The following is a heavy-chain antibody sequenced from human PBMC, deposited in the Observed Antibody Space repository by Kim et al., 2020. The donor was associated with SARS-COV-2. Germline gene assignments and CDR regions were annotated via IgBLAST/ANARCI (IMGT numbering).Heavy chain of an antibody. V-gene: IGHV3-33*01. D-gene: IGHD6-13*01. Sequence: GGSLRLSCSASGVAFRDYAMHWVRQAPGKRLEWLAVMWYDGTNEKYADSVKGRFTISRDNSKGILYLQMDSLRGDDTATYYCARERGGAAALPWVWGQGTMVSVSS. CDR3: ARERGGAAALPWV. J-gene: IGHJ4*02. CDR2: MWYDGTNE. CDR1: GVAFRDYA.